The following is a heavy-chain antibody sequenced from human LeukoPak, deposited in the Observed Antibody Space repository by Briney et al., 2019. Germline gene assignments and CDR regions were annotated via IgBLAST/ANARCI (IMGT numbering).Heavy chain of an antibody. D-gene: IGHD6-25*01. J-gene: IGHJ6*02. CDR3: ARRAVYYYYGMDV. CDR1: GYTFTDYY. Sequence: ASVTVSCKASGYTFTDYYMHWVRQAPGQGLEWMGWINPNSGGTNYAQKFQGRVTMTRDTSISTAYMEVSRLKSDDTAVYYCARRAVYYYYGMDVWGQGSTVTVSS. CDR2: INPNSGGT. V-gene: IGHV1-2*02.